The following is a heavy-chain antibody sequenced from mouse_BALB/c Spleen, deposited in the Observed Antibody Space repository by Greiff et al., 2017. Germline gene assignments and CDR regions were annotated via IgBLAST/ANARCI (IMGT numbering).Heavy chain of an antibody. CDR1: GYTFTSYW. J-gene: IGHJ4*01. CDR3: ARWGTTVVAGGNAMDY. V-gene: IGHV1S81*02. Sequence: QVQLQQPGAELVKPGASVKLSCKASGYTFTSYWMHWVKQRPGQGLEWIGEINPSNGRTNYNEKFKSKATLTVDKSSSTAYMQLSSLTSEDSAVYYGARWGTTVVAGGNAMDYWGQGTSVTVSS. CDR2: INPSNGRT. D-gene: IGHD1-1*01.